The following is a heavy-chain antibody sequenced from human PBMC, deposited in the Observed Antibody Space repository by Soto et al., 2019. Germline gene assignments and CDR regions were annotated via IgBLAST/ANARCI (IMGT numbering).Heavy chain of an antibody. CDR3: ARDSGYKKIDY. CDR2: ISAYNGNT. V-gene: IGHV1-18*01. D-gene: IGHD5-12*01. Sequence: ASVKVSCKASGYTFTSYGISWVRQAPGQGLEWMGWISAYNGNTNYAQKLQGRVTITADKSTSTAYMELSSLRSEDTAVYYCARDSGYKKIDYWGQGTLVTVSS. J-gene: IGHJ4*02. CDR1: GYTFTSYG.